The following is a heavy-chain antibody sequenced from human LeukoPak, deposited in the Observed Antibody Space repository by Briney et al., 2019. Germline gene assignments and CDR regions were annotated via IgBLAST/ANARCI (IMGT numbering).Heavy chain of an antibody. J-gene: IGHJ4*02. CDR2: IIPIFGTA. CDR3: ARDSSSWYGHFDY. D-gene: IGHD6-13*01. Sequence: VASVRVSFRGSGGTLSSYAISWVGRAPGEGLGGMGGIIPIFGTANYAQKFQGRVTITTDESTSTAYMELSSLRSEDTAVYYCARDSSSWYGHFDYWGQGTLVTVSS. CDR1: GGTLSSYA. V-gene: IGHV1-69*05.